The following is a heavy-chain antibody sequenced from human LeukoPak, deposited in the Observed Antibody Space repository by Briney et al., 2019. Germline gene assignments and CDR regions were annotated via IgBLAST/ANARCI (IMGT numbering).Heavy chain of an antibody. D-gene: IGHD4-17*01. CDR3: ARSVTTSLYYFDY. CDR2: INHSGST. V-gene: IGHV4-34*01. Sequence: SETLSLTCAVYGGSFSGYYWSWIRQPPGXXXEWIGEINHSGSTNYNPSLKSRVTISVDTSKNQFSLKLSSVTAADTAVYYCARSVTTSLYYFDYWGQGTLVTVSS. CDR1: GGSFSGYY. J-gene: IGHJ4*02.